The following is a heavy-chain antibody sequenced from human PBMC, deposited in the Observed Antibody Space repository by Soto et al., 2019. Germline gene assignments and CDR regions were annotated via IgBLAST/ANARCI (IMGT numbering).Heavy chain of an antibody. CDR2: ILYDGSKK. J-gene: IGHJ4*02. CDR3: AKDRGALRWSEEHYYFDY. D-gene: IGHD4-17*01. V-gene: IGHV3-30*18. CDR1: GFTFISYG. Sequence: GWSLRLSCVASGFTFISYGMHWVRQAPGKGLEWVAVILYDGSKKYYADSVKGRFTISRDNSKNTLYLQMNSLRTEDTAVYYCAKDRGALRWSEEHYYFDYWGQGTLVTVSS.